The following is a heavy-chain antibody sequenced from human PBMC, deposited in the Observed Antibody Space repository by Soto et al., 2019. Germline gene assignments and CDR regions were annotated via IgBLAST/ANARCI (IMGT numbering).Heavy chain of an antibody. V-gene: IGHV3-23*01. CDR3: AAPRDEYGSGISWFTYGMDV. CDR2: LNGAGGST. D-gene: IGHD3-10*01. J-gene: IGHJ6*02. CDR1: GFTFSDYA. Sequence: GGSLRLSCLASGFTFSDYAMTWVRHVPGRGLEWVSSLNGAGGSTYYADSVRGRFTISRDNSQNTLFLQMNRLTVDDTAIYYCAAPRDEYGSGISWFTYGMDVWGQGTTVTVSS.